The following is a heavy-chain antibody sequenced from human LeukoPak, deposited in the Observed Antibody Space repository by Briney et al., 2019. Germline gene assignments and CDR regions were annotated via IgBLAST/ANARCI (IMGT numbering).Heavy chain of an antibody. V-gene: IGHV4-59*01. J-gene: IGHJ3*02. CDR3: ARSRTGYAFDI. CDR2: IYYSGST. D-gene: IGHD3/OR15-3a*01. Sequence: PSETLSLTCTVSGGSISNYYWSWIRQPPGKGLEWIGYIYYSGSTNYNPSLKSRVTISVDTSKNQFSLKLSSVTAADTAVYYCARSRTGYAFDIWGQGTMVTVSS. CDR1: GGSISNYY.